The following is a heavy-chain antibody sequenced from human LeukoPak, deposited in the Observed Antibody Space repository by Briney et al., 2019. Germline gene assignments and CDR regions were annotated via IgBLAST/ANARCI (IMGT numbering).Heavy chain of an antibody. V-gene: IGHV3-30-3*01. CDR2: ISYDGSNK. D-gene: IGHD3-3*01. J-gene: IGHJ6*02. CDR1: GFTFSSYA. CDR3: ARDRIYDFWSGYYIGYYYYGMDV. Sequence: GGSLRLSCAGSGFTFSSYAMHWVRQAPGKGLEWVAVISYDGSNKYYADSVKGRFTISRDNSKNTLYLQMNSLRAEDTAVYYCARDRIYDFWSGYYIGYYYYGMDVWGQGTTVTVSS.